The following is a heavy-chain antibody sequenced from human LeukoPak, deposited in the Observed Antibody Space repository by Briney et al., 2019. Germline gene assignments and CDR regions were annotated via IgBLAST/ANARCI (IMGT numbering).Heavy chain of an antibody. J-gene: IGHJ1*01. CDR1: GFTFSSYW. V-gene: IGHV3-7*01. D-gene: IGHD2-8*02. CDR3: ARELVVGPAEYFQN. Sequence: GGSLRLSCAASGFTFSSYWMSWVRQTPGKGLEWVANINKDGSEKYYMDSVRGRFTISRDNAKNSLSLQMNSLRVEDTAAYYCARELVVGPAEYFQNWGQGTLVTVSS. CDR2: INKDGSEK.